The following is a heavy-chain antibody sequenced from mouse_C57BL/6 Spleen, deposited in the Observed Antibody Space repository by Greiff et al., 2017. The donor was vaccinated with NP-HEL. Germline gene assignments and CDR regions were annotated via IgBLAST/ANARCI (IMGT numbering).Heavy chain of an antibody. J-gene: IGHJ3*01. CDR2: ISYDGSN. CDR1: GYSITSGYY. CDR3: ASRGLRAWFAY. V-gene: IGHV3-6*01. D-gene: IGHD2-4*01. Sequence: QESGPGLVKPSQSLSLTCSVTGYSITSGYYWNWIRQSPGNKLEWRGYISYDGSNNYNPSLKNRISITRDTSKTLFFLKLNSVTTEDTATYYCASRGLRAWFAYWGQGTLVTVSA.